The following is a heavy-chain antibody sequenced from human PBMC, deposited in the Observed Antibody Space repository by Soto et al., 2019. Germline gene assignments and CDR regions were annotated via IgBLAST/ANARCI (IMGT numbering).Heavy chain of an antibody. CDR2: IYYSGST. CDR1: GGSFSGYY. CDR3: ARQPRILTGYSQFDY. D-gene: IGHD3-9*01. Sequence: SETLSLTCAVYGGSFSGYYWSWIRQPPGKGLEWIGSIYYSGSTYYNPSLKSRVTISVDTSKNQFSLKLSSVTAADTAVYYCARQPRILTGYSQFDYWGQGALVTVSS. J-gene: IGHJ4*02. V-gene: IGHV4-34*01.